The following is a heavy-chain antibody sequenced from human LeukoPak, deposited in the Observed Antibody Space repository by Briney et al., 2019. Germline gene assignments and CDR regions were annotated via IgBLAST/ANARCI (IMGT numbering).Heavy chain of an antibody. Sequence: GGSLRLSCAASGFTFSDYGMNWVRQAPGKGLEWVAITSYDESEKYYVDSVKGRFTISRDNAKNSLYLQMNSLRAEDTAVYYCARDHGSFDIWGQGTMVTVSS. D-gene: IGHD6-25*01. CDR1: GFTFSDYG. V-gene: IGHV3-30*03. CDR3: ARDHGSFDI. J-gene: IGHJ3*02. CDR2: TSYDESEK.